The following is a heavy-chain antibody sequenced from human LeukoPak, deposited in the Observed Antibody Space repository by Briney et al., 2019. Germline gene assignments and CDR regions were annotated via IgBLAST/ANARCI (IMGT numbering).Heavy chain of an antibody. V-gene: IGHV1-69*05. D-gene: IGHD6-13*01. CDR1: GGTFSSYA. Sequence: GSSVKVSCKASGGTFSSYAISWVRQAPGQGLEGMGGIIPIFGTANYAQKFQGRVTITTDESTSTAYMELSSLRSEATAVYYCARDSTPIAAAGTSSLDPWGQGTLVTVSS. J-gene: IGHJ5*02. CDR3: ARDSTPIAAAGTSSLDP. CDR2: IIPIFGTA.